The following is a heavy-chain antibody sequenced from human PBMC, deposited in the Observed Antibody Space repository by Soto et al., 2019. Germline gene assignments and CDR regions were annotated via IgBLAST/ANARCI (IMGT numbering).Heavy chain of an antibody. Sequence: GCSLRLSCVASGFSFGTYDMNWIRQAPGKGLEWVSSIGGLIEFTHYGDSVKGRLTISRDNAKNSLYLQMNSLRAEDSSVYYCARGWRVGAGKKFYYGLVVSGQGATVTVS. D-gene: IGHD1-26*01. CDR3: ARGWRVGAGKKFYYGLVV. CDR2: IGGLIEFT. CDR1: GFSFGTYD. V-gene: IGHV3-21*01. J-gene: IGHJ6*02.